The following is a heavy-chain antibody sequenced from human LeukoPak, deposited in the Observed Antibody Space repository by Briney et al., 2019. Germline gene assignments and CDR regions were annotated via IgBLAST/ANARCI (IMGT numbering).Heavy chain of an antibody. J-gene: IGHJ4*02. D-gene: IGHD6-13*01. Sequence: PGGSLRLSCGASGFTFEDHGMTWVRQAPGKGLEWVSGINWRGDNTGYADSVKGRFTISRDNAKSSLYLQMSSLRVEDTALYYCARERTEAAGNPSDYWGQGALVTVSS. V-gene: IGHV3-20*04. CDR1: GFTFEDHG. CDR3: ARERTEAAGNPSDY. CDR2: INWRGDNT.